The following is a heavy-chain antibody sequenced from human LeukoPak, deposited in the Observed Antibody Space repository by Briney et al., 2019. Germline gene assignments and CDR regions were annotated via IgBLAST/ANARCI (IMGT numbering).Heavy chain of an antibody. CDR1: RSTFSNYW. V-gene: IGHV3-7*01. Sequence: GGSLRLSCEASRSTFSNYWMSWVRQAPGRGLEWVANINQDGSEKYYVDSVKGRFTISRDNAKNSLYLQMNGLRAEDTAVYYCARRIYSSSSDYFDYWGQGTLVTVSS. CDR2: INQDGSEK. J-gene: IGHJ4*02. D-gene: IGHD6-6*01. CDR3: ARRIYSSSSDYFDY.